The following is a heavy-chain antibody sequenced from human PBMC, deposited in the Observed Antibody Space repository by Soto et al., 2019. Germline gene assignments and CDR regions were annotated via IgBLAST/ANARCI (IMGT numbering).Heavy chain of an antibody. J-gene: IGHJ4*02. V-gene: IGHV3-30-3*01. D-gene: IGHD1-26*01. CDR2: ISYDGSNK. CDR1: GFTFSSYA. Sequence: GGSLRLSCAASGFTFSSYAMHWVRQAPGKGLEWVAVISYDGSNKYYADSVKGRFTISRDNSKNTLYLQMNSLRAEDTAVYYCARARQWELPESFDYWGQGTLVTVSS. CDR3: ARARQWELPESFDY.